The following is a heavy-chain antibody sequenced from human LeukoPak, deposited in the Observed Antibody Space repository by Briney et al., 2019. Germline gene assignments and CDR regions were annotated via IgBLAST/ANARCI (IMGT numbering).Heavy chain of an antibody. CDR2: ISGSGGST. CDR1: GFTFSGYG. CDR3: AKVAAAAGIQH. D-gene: IGHD6-13*01. V-gene: IGHV3-23*01. Sequence: GGSLRLSCAASGFTFSGYGMSWVRQAPGKRLEWVSSISGSGGSTYYADSVKGRFTISRDNSKNTLYLQMNSLRAEDTAVYYCAKVAAAAGIQHWGQGTLVTVSS. J-gene: IGHJ1*01.